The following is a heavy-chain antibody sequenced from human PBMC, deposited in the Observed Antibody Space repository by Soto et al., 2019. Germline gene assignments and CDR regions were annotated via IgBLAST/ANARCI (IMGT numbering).Heavy chain of an antibody. V-gene: IGHV1-8*02. CDR1: GYTFTDYD. CDR3: TRNLDNTGDFDQ. J-gene: IGHJ4*02. Sequence: QVQLMQSGAEVRKPGASVKVSCKASGYTFTDYDINWVRQATGQGLEWLGWMTPKSGYTGYAQKFQGRVTLTRDTSRGTAYMELSSLASEDTAVYYCTRNLDNTGDFDQWGPGTLVTVSS. D-gene: IGHD3-16*01. CDR2: MTPKSGYT.